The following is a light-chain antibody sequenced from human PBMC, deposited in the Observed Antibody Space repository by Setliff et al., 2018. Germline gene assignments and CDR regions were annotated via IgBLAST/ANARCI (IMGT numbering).Light chain of an antibody. V-gene: IGLV2-8*01. CDR3: TSYAGSNNYV. CDR1: SSDVGGYKY. J-gene: IGLJ1*01. CDR2: EVT. Sequence: QSALAQPPSASGSPGQSGTISCTGTSSDVGGYKYVSWFQQHPGKAPKLMIYEVTKRPSGVPDRFSGSKSGNTASLTVSVLQAEDEADYYCTSYAGSNNYVFGTGTKVTVL.